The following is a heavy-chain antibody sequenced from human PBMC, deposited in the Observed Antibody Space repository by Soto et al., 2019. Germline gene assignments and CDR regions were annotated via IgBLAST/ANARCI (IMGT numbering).Heavy chain of an antibody. CDR3: ARRKDDFWSGDYYYYGMDV. V-gene: IGHV4-39*01. CDR1: GGSVSSGSYY. J-gene: IGHJ6*01. CDR2: IYYSGST. D-gene: IGHD3-3*01. Sequence: SETLSLTCTVSGGSVSSGSYYWSWIRQPPGKGLEWIGCIYYSGSTYYNPSLKSRVTISVDTSKNQFSLKLSSVTAADTAVYYCARRKDDFWSGDYYYYGMDVWGQGTTVTVSS.